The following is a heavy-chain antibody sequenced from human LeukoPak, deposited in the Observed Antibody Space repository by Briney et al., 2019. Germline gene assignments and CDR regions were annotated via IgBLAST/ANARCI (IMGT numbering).Heavy chain of an antibody. CDR3: ASYGSGWYFDL. D-gene: IGHD3-10*01. CDR1: GGSISSGGYY. V-gene: IGHV4-31*03. CDR2: IYDSGST. J-gene: IGHJ2*01. Sequence: SQTLSLTCTVSGGSISSGGYYWSWLRQHPGKGLEWIGYIYDSGSTYYKPSLRSRVTISGDTSKNQFSLKVTSVSDADTAVYYCASYGSGWYFDLWGRGTLVTVSS.